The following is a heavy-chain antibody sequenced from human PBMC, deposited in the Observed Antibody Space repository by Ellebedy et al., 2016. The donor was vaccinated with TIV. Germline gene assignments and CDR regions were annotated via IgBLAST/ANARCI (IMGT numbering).Heavy chain of an antibody. CDR1: GFIFSDYY. CDR3: ARDFRYGNDWDSTAPGY. CDR2: ITGSGRTT. V-gene: IGHV3-11*01. D-gene: IGHD2/OR15-2a*01. Sequence: GESLKISXAASGFIFSDYYMSWIRQAPGKGLEWVAYITGSGRTTYYTDSVKGRFTISRDNTKTSLYLQMNSLRAEDTAVYYCARDFRYGNDWDSTAPGYWGQGILVTV. J-gene: IGHJ4*02.